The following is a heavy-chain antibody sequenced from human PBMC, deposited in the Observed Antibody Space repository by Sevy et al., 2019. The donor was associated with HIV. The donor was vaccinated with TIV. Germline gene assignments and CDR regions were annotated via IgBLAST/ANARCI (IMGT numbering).Heavy chain of an antibody. CDR1: GLTFSSYS. V-gene: IGHV3-21*01. D-gene: IGHD2-2*01. J-gene: IGHJ6*02. CDR3: ARDDIVVVPAAQIYYYYGMDV. CDR2: ISSSSSYI. Sequence: GGSLRLSCAASGLTFSSYSMNWVRQAPGKGLEWVSAISSSSSYIYYADSVKGRFTISRDNAKNSLYLQMNSLRAEDTAVYYCARDDIVVVPAAQIYYYYGMDVWGQWTTVTVSS.